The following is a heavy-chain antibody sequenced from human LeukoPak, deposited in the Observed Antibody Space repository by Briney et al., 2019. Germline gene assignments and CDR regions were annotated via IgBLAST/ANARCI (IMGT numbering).Heavy chain of an antibody. J-gene: IGHJ4*02. CDR2: ISGYNGNT. CDR1: GYTFTSYG. Sequence: ASVKVSCTASGYTFTSYGISWVRQAPGQGLEWMGWISGYNGNTNYAQKLQGRVTMTTDTSTSTASMELRSLRSDDTAVYYCARGSQSPYCSSTSCYCDYWGQGTLVTVSS. CDR3: ARGSQSPYCSSTSCYCDY. V-gene: IGHV1-18*01. D-gene: IGHD2-2*01.